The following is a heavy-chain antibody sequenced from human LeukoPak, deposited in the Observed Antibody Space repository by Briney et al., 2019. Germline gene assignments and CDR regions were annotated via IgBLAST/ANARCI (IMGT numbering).Heavy chain of an antibody. CDR1: GFTFSDYH. Sequence: GGSLRLSCVVSGFTFSDYHMNWVRQAPGKGLEWVSYISSSSSTIYYADSVKGRFTISRDNAKNSLYLQMNSLRAEDTAVYYCAREYSKGSDYWGQGTLVTVSS. J-gene: IGHJ4*02. CDR2: ISSSSSTI. D-gene: IGHD2/OR15-2a*01. V-gene: IGHV3-48*01. CDR3: AREYSKGSDY.